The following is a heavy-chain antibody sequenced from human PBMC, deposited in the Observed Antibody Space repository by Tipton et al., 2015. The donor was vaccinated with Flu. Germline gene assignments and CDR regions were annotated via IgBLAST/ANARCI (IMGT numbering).Heavy chain of an antibody. Sequence: TLSLTCIVSGDSVSSANYYWSWIRQPPGKQLEWIGYIHSSGTAYYNPSVKSRVTISVDMSKNHFSLRLSSVTAADTAVYYCVREEWKEEMGTDAAYYYHYYALDVWGQGTTVTVSS. CDR3: VREEWKEEMGTDAAYYYHYYALDV. CDR1: GDSVSSANYY. CDR2: IHSSGTA. J-gene: IGHJ6*02. V-gene: IGHV4-61*03. D-gene: IGHD5-24*01.